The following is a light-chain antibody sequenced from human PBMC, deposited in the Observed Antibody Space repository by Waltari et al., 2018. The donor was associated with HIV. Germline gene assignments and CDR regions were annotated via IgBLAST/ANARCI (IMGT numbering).Light chain of an antibody. Sequence: DIQMTQSPSPLSASVGDSVTITCRASQTVSKKVNWYQQKPGKAPQLLIYDGSILESGVPSRFSGGGSGTDFTLTITSLQPDDFVTYFCQQSYSSPLTFGPGTKLDSK. J-gene: IGKJ3*01. CDR3: QQSYSSPLT. CDR1: QTVSKK. V-gene: IGKV1-39*01. CDR2: DGS.